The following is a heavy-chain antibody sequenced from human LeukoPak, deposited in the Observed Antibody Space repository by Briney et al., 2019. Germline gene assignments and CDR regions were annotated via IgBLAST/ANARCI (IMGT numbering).Heavy chain of an antibody. D-gene: IGHD3-16*02. CDR2: IIPIFGTA. CDR3: ARGFIDEYAFDI. V-gene: IGHV1-69*06. Sequence: GASGKVSCKASGGTFSSYAISCVRQAPGHRLEWMGRIIPIFGTANYAQKFQGRVTITADKSTSTAYMELSSLRSEDTAVYYCARGFIDEYAFDIWGQGTMVTVSS. CDR1: GGTFSSYA. J-gene: IGHJ3*02.